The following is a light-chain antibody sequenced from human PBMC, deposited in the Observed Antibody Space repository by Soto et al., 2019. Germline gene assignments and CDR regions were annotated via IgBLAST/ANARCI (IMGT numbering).Light chain of an antibody. J-gene: IGLJ3*02. CDR3: ETWDSNTWV. Sequence: QSALTQSSSASASLGSSVKLTCTLSRGHSSYIIAWHQQQPGKAPRYLMKLEGSGSYNKGSGVPDRFSGSSSGADRYLTISNLQFDDEADYYCETWDSNTWVFGGGTKLTVL. CDR2: LEGSGSY. CDR1: RGHSSYI. V-gene: IGLV4-60*02.